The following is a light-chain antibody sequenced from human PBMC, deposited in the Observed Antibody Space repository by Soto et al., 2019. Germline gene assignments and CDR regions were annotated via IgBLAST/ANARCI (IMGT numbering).Light chain of an antibody. Sequence: QSVPTQPASGSGSPGQAITISCSGTSRDVGGYNYVSWYQQNPGTAPKLLIYDVSNRPSGVSHRFSGSKSGNTASLTISGLQAGDEADYYCSSYRSSRTYVFGTGTKVTVL. V-gene: IGLV2-14*01. J-gene: IGLJ1*01. CDR3: SSYRSSRTYV. CDR1: SRDVGGYNY. CDR2: DVS.